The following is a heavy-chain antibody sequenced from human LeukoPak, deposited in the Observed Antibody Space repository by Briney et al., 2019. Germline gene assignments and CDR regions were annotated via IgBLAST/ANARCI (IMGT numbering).Heavy chain of an antibody. D-gene: IGHD3-22*01. CDR2: IYTSGST. CDR1: GGCISSYY. Sequence: SETLSLTCTVSGGCISSYYWSWIRQPAGKGLEWIGRIYTSGSTNYNPPLKSRVTMSVDTSKNQFSLKLSSVTAADTAVYYCASSLMIVPNAFDIWGQGTMVTVSS. CDR3: ASSLMIVPNAFDI. J-gene: IGHJ3*02. V-gene: IGHV4-4*07.